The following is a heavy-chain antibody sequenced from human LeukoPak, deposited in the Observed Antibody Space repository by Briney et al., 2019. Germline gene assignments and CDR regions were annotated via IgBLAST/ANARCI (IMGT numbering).Heavy chain of an antibody. Sequence: GGSLRLSCAASGFTFSSYGMHWVRQAPGKGLEWVAFIRYDGSNKYYADSVKGRFTISRDNSKNTLYLQMNSLRAEDTAVYYCAREKVAYYYDSSGYFDYWGQGTLVTVSS. CDR2: IRYDGSNK. J-gene: IGHJ4*02. CDR3: AREKVAYYYDSSGYFDY. D-gene: IGHD3-22*01. CDR1: GFTFSSYG. V-gene: IGHV3-30*02.